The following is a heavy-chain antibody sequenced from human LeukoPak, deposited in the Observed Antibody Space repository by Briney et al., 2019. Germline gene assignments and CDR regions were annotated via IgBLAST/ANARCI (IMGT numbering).Heavy chain of an antibody. CDR1: GFTFSRCC. J-gene: IGHJ4*02. D-gene: IGHD6-19*01. Sequence: GGPLQLSCAASGFTFSRCCMSWVRQPPGKGLEWVTRIKQDGSKKYCGDSVTGRFTISRDNANTSLYLQMNSLRAENTAVYYCAIRSGWYLRSFDYWGQGTLVTVSS. CDR2: IKQDGSKK. CDR3: AIRSGWYLRSFDY. V-gene: IGHV3-7*01.